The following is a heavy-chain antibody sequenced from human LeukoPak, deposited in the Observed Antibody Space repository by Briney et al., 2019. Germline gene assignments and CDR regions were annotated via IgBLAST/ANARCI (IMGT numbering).Heavy chain of an antibody. V-gene: IGHV4-38-2*02. D-gene: IGHD2-2*01. CDR3: ARDYCSSTSCYDAFDI. J-gene: IGHJ3*02. CDR2: IYHSGST. Sequence: SETLSLTCTVSGYSISRGYSWGWIRQPPGKGLEWIGNIYHSGSTNYSPSLKSRVTISVDTSKNQFSLKLSSVTAADTAVYYCARDYCSSTSCYDAFDIWGQGTMVTVSS. CDR1: GYSISRGYS.